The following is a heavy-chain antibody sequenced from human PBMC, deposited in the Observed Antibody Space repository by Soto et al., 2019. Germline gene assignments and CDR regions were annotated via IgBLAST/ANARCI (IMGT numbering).Heavy chain of an antibody. J-gene: IGHJ4*02. CDR1: GFTFSSYA. CDR2: ISSTGVST. CDR3: ALSQGFDESSGYLSYYFDY. V-gene: IGHV3-23*01. Sequence: EVQLLESGGGMVQPGGSLRLSCAASGFTFSSYAMSWVRQAPGKGLEWVSAISSTGVSTYYADSAKGRFTISRDTSKNTLYLQMNSLRGEGTAVYYCALSQGFDESSGYLSYYFDYWGQGTLVTVSS. D-gene: IGHD3-22*01.